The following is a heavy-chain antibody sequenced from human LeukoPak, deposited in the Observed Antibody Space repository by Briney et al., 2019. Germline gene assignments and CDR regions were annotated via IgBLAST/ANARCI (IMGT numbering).Heavy chain of an antibody. CDR3: ARLASGSYGPLTPFDY. V-gene: IGHV4-59*08. CDR2: IYYSGST. CDR1: GGSISSYY. J-gene: IGHJ4*02. Sequence: SKTLSLTCTVSGGSISSYYWSWIRQPPGKRLKWIGDIYYSGSTNYNPSLKSRVTISVDTSKNQFSLRLSSVTAADTAVYYSARLASGSYGPLTPFDYWGQGTLVTVSS. D-gene: IGHD1-26*01.